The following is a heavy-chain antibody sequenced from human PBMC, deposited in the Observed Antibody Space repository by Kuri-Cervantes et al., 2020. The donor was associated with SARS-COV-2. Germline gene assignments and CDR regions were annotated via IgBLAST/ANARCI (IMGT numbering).Heavy chain of an antibody. V-gene: IGHV3-23*01. CDR3: ARAAQGDYGDY. CDR2: ISDTGGTT. Sequence: GESLKISCAASGFTFTDYAMSWVRQAPGRGPEWVSCISDTGGTTTYADSVKGRFAISRDNSKNTLYLQMNSLRAEDTAVYYCARAAQGDYGDYWGQGPLVTVSS. D-gene: IGHD4-17*01. J-gene: IGHJ4*02. CDR1: GFTFTDYA.